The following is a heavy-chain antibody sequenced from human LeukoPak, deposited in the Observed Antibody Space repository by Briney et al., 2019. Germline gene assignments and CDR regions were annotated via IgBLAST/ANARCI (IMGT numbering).Heavy chain of an antibody. V-gene: IGHV3-30-3*01. CDR2: ISYDGSNK. CDR1: GFTFSSYA. J-gene: IGHJ3*02. CDR3: ARGLARTVLWFGESAFDI. Sequence: GGSLRLSCAASGFTFSSYAMHWVRQAPGKGLEWVAVISYDGSNKYYADSVKGRFTISRDNSKNTLYLQMNSLRAEDTAVYYCARGLARTVLWFGESAFDIWGQGTMVTVSS. D-gene: IGHD3-10*01.